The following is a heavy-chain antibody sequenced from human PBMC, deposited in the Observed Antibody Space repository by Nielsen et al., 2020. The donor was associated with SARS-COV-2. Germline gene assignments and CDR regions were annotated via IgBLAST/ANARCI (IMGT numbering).Heavy chain of an antibody. CDR1: GGTFSSYT. Sequence: SVKVSCKASGGTFSSYTISWVRQAPGQGLEWMGRIIPILGIANYAQKFQGRVTITADKSTSTAYMELSSLRSEDTAVYYCARDNSGCSGSSCYSEDYYGMDVWGQVTTVTVSS. CDR2: IIPILGIA. CDR3: ARDNSGCSGSSCYSEDYYGMDV. V-gene: IGHV1-69*04. J-gene: IGHJ6*02. D-gene: IGHD2-15*01.